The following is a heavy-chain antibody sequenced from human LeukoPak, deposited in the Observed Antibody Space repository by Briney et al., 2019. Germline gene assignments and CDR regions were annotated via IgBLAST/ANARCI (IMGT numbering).Heavy chain of an antibody. D-gene: IGHD3-10*01. CDR3: ASTLWFGELLAAFDI. Sequence: SETLSLTCTVSGYSISSGYYWGWIRQPPGKGLEWIGSIYHSGSTYYNRSLKSRVTISVDTSKNQFSLKLGSVTAADTAVYYCASTLWFGELLAAFDIWGQGTMVTVSS. CDR2: IYHSGST. CDR1: GYSISSGYY. J-gene: IGHJ3*02. V-gene: IGHV4-38-2*02.